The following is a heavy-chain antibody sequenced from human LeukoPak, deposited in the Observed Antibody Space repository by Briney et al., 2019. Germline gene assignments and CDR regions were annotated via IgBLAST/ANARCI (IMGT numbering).Heavy chain of an antibody. J-gene: IGHJ4*02. CDR3: ARDLRQLTYLVY. V-gene: IGHV3-30*02. D-gene: IGHD6-13*01. CDR2: IRYDGSNK. CDR1: GFTFSSYG. Sequence: GGSLRLSCAASGFTFSSYGMHWVRQAPGKGLEWVAFIRYDGSNKYYADSVKGRFTISRDNSKNTLYLQMNSLRAEDTAVYYCARDLRQLTYLVYWGQGTLVTVSS.